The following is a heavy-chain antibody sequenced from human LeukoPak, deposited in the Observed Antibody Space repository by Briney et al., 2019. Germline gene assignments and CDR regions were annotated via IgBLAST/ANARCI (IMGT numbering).Heavy chain of an antibody. CDR1: GGSISSPNW. J-gene: IGHJ3*02. CDR3: ARMVTGTDAFDI. V-gene: IGHV4-4*02. Sequence: PSETLSLTCGVSGGSISSPNWWSWVRQPPGKGLEWIGEIYHGGSTNYNPSLKSRVTISLDESQNQFSLKLSSVTAADTAVYYCARMVTGTDAFDIWGQGTMVTVSS. D-gene: IGHD5-18*01. CDR2: IYHGGST.